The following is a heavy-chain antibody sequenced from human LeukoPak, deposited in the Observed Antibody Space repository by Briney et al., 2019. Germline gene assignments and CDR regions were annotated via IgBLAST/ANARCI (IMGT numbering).Heavy chain of an antibody. J-gene: IGHJ4*02. D-gene: IGHD3-22*01. V-gene: IGHV3-23*01. CDR2: IVGSAGST. Sequence: ETLSLTCAVSGGSISSGGYSWSWIRQPPGKGLEWVSAIVGSAGSTYYADSVKGRFTISRDNSKDTLYLQMNSLRAEDTAVYYCAKGDDSSGYYNPSAQDYWGQGTLVTVSS. CDR3: AKGDDSSGYYNPSAQDY. CDR1: GGSISSGGYS.